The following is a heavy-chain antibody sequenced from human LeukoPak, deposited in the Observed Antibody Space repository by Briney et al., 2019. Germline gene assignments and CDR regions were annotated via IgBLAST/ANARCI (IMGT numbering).Heavy chain of an antibody. CDR2: IYHSGST. Sequence: SETLSLTCAVSGYSISSGYYWSWIRQPPGKGLEWIGSIYHSGSTYYNPSLKSRVTISVDTSKNQFSLKLSSVTAADTAVYYCARSPERWLQLLIDYWGQGTLVTVSS. CDR1: GYSISSGYY. V-gene: IGHV4-38-2*01. CDR3: ARSPERWLQLLIDY. J-gene: IGHJ4*02. D-gene: IGHD5-24*01.